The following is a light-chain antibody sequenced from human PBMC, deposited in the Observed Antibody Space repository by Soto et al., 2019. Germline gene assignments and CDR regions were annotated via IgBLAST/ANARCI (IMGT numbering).Light chain of an antibody. CDR1: QSVSSS. V-gene: IGKV3-15*01. CDR3: QQYNNWPRT. Sequence: EIVMTQSPASLSVSPGEGATLSCRASQSVSSSLAWYQQKPGQAPRLLIYAASTRATGIPARFSGSGSGTEFTLTISSLQSEDSAVYYCQQYNNWPRTFGQGTKV. J-gene: IGKJ1*01. CDR2: AAS.